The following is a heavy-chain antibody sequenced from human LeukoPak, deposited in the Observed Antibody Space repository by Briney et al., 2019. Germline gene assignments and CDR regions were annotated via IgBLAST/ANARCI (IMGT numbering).Heavy chain of an antibody. J-gene: IGHJ6*03. V-gene: IGHV5-51*01. CDR3: ARQDGYCSGGSCYFGYYMDV. D-gene: IGHD2-15*01. CDR2: IYPGDSDT. Sequence: PGESLKISCKGSGYSFTSYWIGWVRQMPGKGLEWMGIIYPGDSDTRYSPSFQGQVTISADKSISTAYLQWSSLKASDTAMYYCARQDGYCSGGSCYFGYYMDVWGKGTTVTVSS. CDR1: GYSFTSYW.